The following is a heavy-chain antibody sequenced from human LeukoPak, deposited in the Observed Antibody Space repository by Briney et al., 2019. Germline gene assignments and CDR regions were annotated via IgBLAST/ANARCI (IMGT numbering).Heavy chain of an antibody. CDR1: GHRFTSYW. J-gene: IGHJ5*02. CDR3: ARQGSSGWDNWFDP. CDR2: IYPGDSDT. Sequence: GVSLKISCKGSGHRFTSYWIGWGRQMPGKGLEWMGIIYPGDSDTRNSPSFQGQVTISADKSISTAYLQWSSLKASDTAMYYCARQGSSGWDNWFDPWGQGTLVTVSS. D-gene: IGHD6-19*01. V-gene: IGHV5-51*01.